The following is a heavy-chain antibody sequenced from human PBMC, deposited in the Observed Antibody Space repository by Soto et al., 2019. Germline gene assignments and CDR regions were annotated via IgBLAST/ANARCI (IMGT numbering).Heavy chain of an antibody. CDR3: ARVEQLIYYGMDV. D-gene: IGHD5-18*01. CDR2: IYHSGST. V-gene: IGHV4-4*02. Sequence: SETLSLTCAVSGGSISSSNWWSWVRQPPGKGLEWIGEIYHSGSTNYNPSLKSRVTISVDKSKNQFPLKLSSVTAADTAVYYCARVEQLIYYGMDVWGQGTTVTVSS. CDR1: GGSISSSNW. J-gene: IGHJ6*02.